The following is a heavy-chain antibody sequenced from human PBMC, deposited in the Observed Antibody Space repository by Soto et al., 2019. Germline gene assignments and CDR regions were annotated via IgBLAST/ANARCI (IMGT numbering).Heavy chain of an antibody. CDR1: GFTFDNYE. J-gene: IGHJ4*02. CDR3: AKEATNINNFHY. CDR2: ISSVGSTI. D-gene: IGHD5-12*01. Sequence: TGGSLRLSCAASGFTFDNYEMNWVRQAPGKGLEWVSYISSVGSTIYYADSVKGQFTISRDNAKNSLFLQMNSLRAEDTAVYYCAKEATNINNFHYWGQGTLVTVSS. V-gene: IGHV3-48*03.